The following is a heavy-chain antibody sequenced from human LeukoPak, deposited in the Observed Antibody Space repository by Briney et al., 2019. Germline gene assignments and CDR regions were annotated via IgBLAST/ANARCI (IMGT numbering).Heavy chain of an antibody. CDR3: VRVGSSGYLYYFDY. V-gene: IGHV4-39*07. Sequence: SETLSLTCTVSGGSLSSSTYYGGWIRQTPGKGLEWIGSIYYSGSTYYNPSLKSRVSISVDTSKNQFSLKLNSVTAADTAVYYCVRVGSSGYLYYFDYWGHGNLVTVSS. CDR1: GGSLSSSTYY. CDR2: IYYSGST. D-gene: IGHD3-22*01. J-gene: IGHJ4*01.